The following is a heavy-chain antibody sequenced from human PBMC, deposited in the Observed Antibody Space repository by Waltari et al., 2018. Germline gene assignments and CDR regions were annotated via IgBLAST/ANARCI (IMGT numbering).Heavy chain of an antibody. Sequence: QVQLAQSGAEVKKPGASVKVSCKVSGYTLTELSMHWVRQAPGKGLEWMGGCDPEDGETIYAQKFQGSVTMTEDTSTDTAYMELSSLRSEDTAVYYCATLDARKYYYGMDVWGQGTTVTVSS. CDR2: CDPEDGET. CDR3: ATLDARKYYYGMDV. V-gene: IGHV1-24*01. J-gene: IGHJ6*02. D-gene: IGHD6-6*01. CDR1: GYTLTELS.